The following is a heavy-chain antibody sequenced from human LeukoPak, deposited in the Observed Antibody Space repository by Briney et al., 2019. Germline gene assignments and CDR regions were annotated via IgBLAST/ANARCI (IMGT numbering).Heavy chain of an antibody. V-gene: IGHV1-2*02. J-gene: IGHJ4*02. CDR1: GYTFTGYY. CDR3: AGPYYYDSSGYYYNY. Sequence: GASVKVSCKASGYTFTGYYMHWVRQAPGQGLEWMGWINPNSGGTNYAQKFQGRVTMTRDTSISTAYMELSRLRSDDTAVYYCAGPYYYDSSGYYYNYWGQGTLVTVSS. CDR2: INPNSGGT. D-gene: IGHD3-22*01.